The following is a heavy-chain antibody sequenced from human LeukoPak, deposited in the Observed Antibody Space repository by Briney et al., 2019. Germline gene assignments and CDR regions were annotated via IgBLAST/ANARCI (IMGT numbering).Heavy chain of an antibody. J-gene: IGHJ4*02. CDR2: ISSSSSYI. Sequence: GGSLRLSCAASGFTFSSYSMTWVRQAPGKGLEWVSPISSSSSYIYYADSVKGRFTISRDNAKNSLYLQMNSLRTDDTALYYCAKDISTRGIAVADYWGQGTLVTVSS. V-gene: IGHV3-21*04. D-gene: IGHD6-13*01. CDR1: GFTFSSYS. CDR3: AKDISTRGIAVADY.